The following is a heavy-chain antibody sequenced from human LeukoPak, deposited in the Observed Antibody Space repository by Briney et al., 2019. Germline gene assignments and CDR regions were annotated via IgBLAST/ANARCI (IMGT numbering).Heavy chain of an antibody. J-gene: IGHJ4*02. D-gene: IGHD2-21*02. CDR3: ARVGDPWYFDY. Sequence: GGSLRLSCAASGFTFSSYSMNWVRQAPGKGLEWVSSISSSSSYIFYADSVKGRFTISRDNAKNSLYLQMNSLRAEDTAVYYCARVGDPWYFDYWGQGTLVTVSS. CDR1: GFTFSSYS. V-gene: IGHV3-21*01. CDR2: ISSSSSYI.